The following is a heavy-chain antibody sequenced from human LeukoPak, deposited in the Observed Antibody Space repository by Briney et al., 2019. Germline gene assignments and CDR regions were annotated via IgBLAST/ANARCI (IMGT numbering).Heavy chain of an antibody. D-gene: IGHD2-21*01. CDR3: ARDRAVMSLALDI. V-gene: IGHV1-2*02. Sequence: GASVKVSCKASGYTFTGYYMHWVRQAPGQGLEWMGWINPNSGGTNYAQKFQVRVTMTRDTSISTAYMELSRLRSDDTAVYYCARDRAVMSLALDILGQGTMVTVSS. CDR2: INPNSGGT. J-gene: IGHJ3*02. CDR1: GYTFTGYY.